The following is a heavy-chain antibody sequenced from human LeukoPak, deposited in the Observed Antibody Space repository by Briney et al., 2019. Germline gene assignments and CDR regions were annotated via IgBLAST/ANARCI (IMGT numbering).Heavy chain of an antibody. J-gene: IGHJ6*03. V-gene: IGHV3-48*01. CDR2: ISSSGSTI. CDR3: ARDRIVARYYYYMDV. D-gene: IGHD5-12*01. Sequence: GGSLRLSCAASGFTVSTYYMNWVRQAPGKGLEWVSYISSSGSTIYYADSVKGRFTLSRDNAKNSLYLQMNSLRAEDTAVYYCARDRIVARYYYYMDVWGKGTTVTVSS. CDR1: GFTVSTYY.